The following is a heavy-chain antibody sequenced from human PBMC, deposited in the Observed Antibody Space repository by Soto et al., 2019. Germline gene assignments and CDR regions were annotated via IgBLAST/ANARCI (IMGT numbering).Heavy chain of an antibody. CDR2: ISAYNGNT. CDR1: GYTFTSYG. J-gene: IGHJ3*02. Sequence: VQLVQSGAEVKKPGASVKVSCKASGYTFTSYGISWVRQAPGQGLEWMGWISAYNGNTNYAQKLQGRVTMTTDTSTSTAYMELRRLRSDDTAVYYCARDLLVVVPAAISDAFDIWGQGTMVTVSS. D-gene: IGHD2-2*01. CDR3: ARDLLVVVPAAISDAFDI. V-gene: IGHV1-18*04.